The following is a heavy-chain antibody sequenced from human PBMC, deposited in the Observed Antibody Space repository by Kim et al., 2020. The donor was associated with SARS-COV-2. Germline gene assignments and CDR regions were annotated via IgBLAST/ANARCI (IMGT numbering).Heavy chain of an antibody. CDR3: ARSRVVGATRDPDC. D-gene: IGHD1-26*01. CDR1: GGSISSGSYY. Sequence: SETLSLTCTVSGGSISSGSYYWSWIRQPAGKGLEWIGRIYTSGSTNYNPSLKSRVTISVDTSKNQFSLKLSSVTAADTAVYYCARSRVVGATRDPDCGGQGTRVRVP. CDR2: IYTSGST. J-gene: IGHJ4*02. V-gene: IGHV4-61*02.